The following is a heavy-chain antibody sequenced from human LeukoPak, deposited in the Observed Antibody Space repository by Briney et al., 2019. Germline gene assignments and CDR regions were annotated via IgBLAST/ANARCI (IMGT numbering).Heavy chain of an antibody. D-gene: IGHD6-19*01. CDR3: AKVLGQWTHALLFDS. CDR2: IGASGGST. CDR1: GFTFSSYA. V-gene: IGHV3-23*01. Sequence: AGGSLRLSCPASGFTFSSYAMSWVRQAPGKGLEWVSVIGASGGSTYYADSVKGRFTISRDNSKSTLYLQMNSLRTEDSAVYHCAKVLGQWTHALLFDSWGQGTLVTVSS. J-gene: IGHJ4*02.